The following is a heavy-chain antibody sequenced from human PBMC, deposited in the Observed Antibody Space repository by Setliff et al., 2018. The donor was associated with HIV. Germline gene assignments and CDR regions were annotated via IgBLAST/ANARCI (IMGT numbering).Heavy chain of an antibody. CDR1: GYTLTELS. Sequence: ASVKVSCKVSGYTLTELSMHWVRQAPGKGLEWMGGSGPENGETIYAQKFQGRVTMTEDTSTDTAYMELNSLRSDDMAVYYCARLGVYAFDIWGQGTMVTVSS. CDR2: SGPENGET. J-gene: IGHJ3*02. V-gene: IGHV1-24*01. CDR3: ARLGVYAFDI. D-gene: IGHD6-13*01.